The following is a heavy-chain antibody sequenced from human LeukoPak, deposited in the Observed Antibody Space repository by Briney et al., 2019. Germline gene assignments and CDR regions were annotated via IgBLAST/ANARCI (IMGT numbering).Heavy chain of an antibody. Sequence: AETLSLTCAVSGGSISSSNWWSWVRQPPGQGLEWIGEIYHSGSTNYNPSLKSRVTISVDKSKNQFTLKLSSVTAADTAVYYCAINYHPQGGFDYWGQGTLVTVSS. J-gene: IGHJ4*02. CDR2: IYHSGST. CDR1: GGSISSSNW. CDR3: AINYHPQGGFDY. D-gene: IGHD5-24*01. V-gene: IGHV4-4*02.